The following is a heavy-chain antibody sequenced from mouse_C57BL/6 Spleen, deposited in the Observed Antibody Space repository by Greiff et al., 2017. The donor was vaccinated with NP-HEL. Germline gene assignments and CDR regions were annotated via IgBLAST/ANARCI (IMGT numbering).Heavy chain of an antibody. Sequence: VQLQQPGAELVKPGASVQLSCKASGYTFTSYWMHWVKQRPGQGLEWIGMIHPNSGSTNYNEKFKSKATLTVDKSSSTAYMQLSSLTSEDSAVYYCARSGGSSFWYFDVWGTVTTVTVSS. V-gene: IGHV1-64*01. D-gene: IGHD1-1*01. CDR2: IHPNSGST. CDR1: GYTFTSYW. CDR3: ARSGGSSFWYFDV. J-gene: IGHJ1*03.